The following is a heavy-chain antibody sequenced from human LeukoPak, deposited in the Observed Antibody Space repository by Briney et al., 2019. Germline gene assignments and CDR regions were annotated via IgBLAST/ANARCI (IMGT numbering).Heavy chain of an antibody. J-gene: IGHJ5*02. CDR2: IIPIFGTA. V-gene: IGHV1-69*13. Sequence: ASVKVSCKASGGTFSSYAISWVRQAPGQGLEWMGGIIPIFGTANYAQKFQGRVTITADESTSTAYMELSSLRSEDTAVYYCARGGGRNYYGSGSYYNWILYNWFDPWGQGTLVTVSS. D-gene: IGHD3-10*01. CDR1: GGTFSSYA. CDR3: ARGGGRNYYGSGSYYNWILYNWFDP.